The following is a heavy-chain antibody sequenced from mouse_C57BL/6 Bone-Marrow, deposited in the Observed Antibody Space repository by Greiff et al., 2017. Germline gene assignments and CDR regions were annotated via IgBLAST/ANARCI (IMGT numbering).Heavy chain of an antibody. J-gene: IGHJ2*01. CDR2: INPYNGGT. CDR1: GYTFTDYY. V-gene: IGHV1-19*01. D-gene: IGHD1-1*02. CDR3: ARLGWLLDY. Sequence: EVQLQQSGPVLVKPGASVKMSCKASGYTFTDYYMNWVKQSHGKSLEWIGVINPYNGGTSYNQKFKGKATLTVDKSSSTAYRELNSLTSEDSAVYYCARLGWLLDYWGQGTTLTVSS.